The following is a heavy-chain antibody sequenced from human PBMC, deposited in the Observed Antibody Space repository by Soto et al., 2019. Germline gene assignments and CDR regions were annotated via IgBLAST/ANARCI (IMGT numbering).Heavy chain of an antibody. Sequence: EVQLVESGGGLVQPGGSLRLSCVVSGFNVSNNYMSWVRQAPGKGLEWVSVIYSGGNEFYVDSVKGRFTISRHNSKNTRYVQMNSLRPEDTAVYFCARVLRGLAAPGGYWGQGSLVTVSS. V-gene: IGHV3-53*04. CDR2: IYSGGNE. CDR1: GFNVSNNY. CDR3: ARVLRGLAAPGGY. D-gene: IGHD6-13*01. J-gene: IGHJ4*02.